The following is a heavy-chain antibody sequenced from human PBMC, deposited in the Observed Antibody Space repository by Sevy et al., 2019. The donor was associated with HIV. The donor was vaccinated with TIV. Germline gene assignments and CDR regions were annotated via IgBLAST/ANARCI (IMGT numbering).Heavy chain of an antibody. Sequence: SETLSLTCTVSGGSITSLYWNWIRQPPGKGLEWIANIYYNGHINYNPSLKSRVTLSLDTSKNHFSLRLSCLTAADTAMYYCAGENAWGRGYSWGQGTLVTVSS. J-gene: IGHJ4*02. CDR1: GGSITSLY. CDR3: AGENAWGRGYS. D-gene: IGHD1-26*01. V-gene: IGHV4-59*11. CDR2: IYYNGHI.